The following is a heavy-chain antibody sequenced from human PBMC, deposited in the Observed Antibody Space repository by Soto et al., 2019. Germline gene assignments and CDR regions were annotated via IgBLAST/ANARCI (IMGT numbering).Heavy chain of an antibody. CDR1: GYTFTNND. CDR3: ARSTDYYDSSGYEYWYFDL. J-gene: IGHJ2*01. V-gene: IGHV1-8*02. Sequence: GASVKVSCKASGYTFTNNDVSWVRQATGQGLEWMGWMNPNSGNTGYAQKFQGRVTMTRNTSISTAYMELSSLRSEDTAVYYCARSTDYYDSSGYEYWYFDLWGRGTLVTVSS. D-gene: IGHD3-22*01. CDR2: MNPNSGNT.